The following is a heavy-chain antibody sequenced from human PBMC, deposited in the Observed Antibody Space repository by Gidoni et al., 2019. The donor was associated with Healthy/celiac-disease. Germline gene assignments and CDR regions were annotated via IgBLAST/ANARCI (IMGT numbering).Heavy chain of an antibody. CDR1: GFTFSSYE. D-gene: IGHD6-19*01. Sequence: EVQLVESGGGLVQPGGSLRLSCAASGFTFSSYEMNWVRQAPGKGLEWVSYISSSGSTIYYADSVKGRFTISRDNAKNSLYLQMNSLRAEDTAVYYCARDHGIGFVGSGWYFDYWGQGTLVTVSS. V-gene: IGHV3-48*03. J-gene: IGHJ4*02. CDR3: ARDHGIGFVGSGWYFDY. CDR2: ISSSGSTI.